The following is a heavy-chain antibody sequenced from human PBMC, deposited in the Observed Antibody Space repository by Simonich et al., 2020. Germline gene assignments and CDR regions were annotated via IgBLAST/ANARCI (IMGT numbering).Heavy chain of an antibody. CDR2: IRGSGGST. CDR3: AKDSSLVGATDWFDP. CDR1: GFTFSSYS. D-gene: IGHD1-26*01. V-gene: IGHV3-23*01. J-gene: IGHJ5*02. Sequence: EVQLLESGGGLVQPGGSLRLSCAASGFTFSSYSMSWVRQAQGKGLEWVSAIRGSGGSTYYADSVKGRFTISRDNSKNTLYLQMNSPRAEDTAVYYCAKDSSLVGATDWFDPWGQGTLVTVSS.